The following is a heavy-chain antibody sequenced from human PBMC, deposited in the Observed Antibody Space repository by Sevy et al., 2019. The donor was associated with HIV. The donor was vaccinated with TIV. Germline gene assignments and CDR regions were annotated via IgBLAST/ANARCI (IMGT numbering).Heavy chain of an antibody. CDR1: GYSISSGYY. CDR2: IYHSGST. Sequence: SETLSLTCAVSGYSISSGYYWGWIRQPPRKGLVWIGSIYHSGSTYYNPSLKSRVTISVDTSKNQFSLKLSSVTAADTAVYYCARYSSSWYYFDYWGQGTLVTVSS. V-gene: IGHV4-38-2*01. J-gene: IGHJ4*02. D-gene: IGHD6-13*01. CDR3: ARYSSSWYYFDY.